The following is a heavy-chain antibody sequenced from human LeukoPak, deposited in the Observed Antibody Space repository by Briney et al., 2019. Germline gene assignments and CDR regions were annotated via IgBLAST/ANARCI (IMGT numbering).Heavy chain of an antibody. CDR3: ARGGAVAPKFNFDY. V-gene: IGHV3-21*01. Sequence: XXXAXGXXXSXYXMNXVRQAPGKGXKWVXXISSSSSYIYYADSVKGRFTISRDNAKNSLYLQMNSLRAEDTAVYYCARGGAVAPKFNFDYWGQGTLVTVSS. J-gene: IGHJ4*02. D-gene: IGHD6-19*01. CDR1: GXXXSXYX. CDR2: ISSSSSYI.